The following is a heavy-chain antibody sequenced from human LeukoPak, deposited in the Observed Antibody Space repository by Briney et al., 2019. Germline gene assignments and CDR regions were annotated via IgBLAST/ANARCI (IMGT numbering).Heavy chain of an antibody. CDR2: IYYSGST. J-gene: IGHJ4*02. CDR1: GGSISSYH. CDR3: ARAPTVRGVIMAYDY. D-gene: IGHD3-10*02. V-gene: IGHV4-59*01. Sequence: SETLSLTCTVSGGSISSYHWSWIRQPPGKGLEWIGYIYYSGSTNYNPSLKSRVTISVDTSKNQFSLKLSSVTAADTAVYYCARAPTVRGVIMAYDYWGQGTLVTVSS.